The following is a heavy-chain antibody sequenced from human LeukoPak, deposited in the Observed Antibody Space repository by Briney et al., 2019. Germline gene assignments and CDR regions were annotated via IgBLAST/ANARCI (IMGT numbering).Heavy chain of an antibody. V-gene: IGHV1-2*02. CDR2: INLNSGAT. CDR3: ARDMLSIPTGSEHNYNDMDV. D-gene: IGHD3-16*01. CDR1: GFTFSNYY. J-gene: IGHJ6*02. Sequence: ASVKVFCKASGFTFSNYYLHWVRQAPGQGLEWLGWINLNSGATNYAQKLQGRVTMTRDTSISTAYMEVSSLRSDDTAVFYCARDMLSIPTGSEHNYNDMDVWGQGTTVTVSS.